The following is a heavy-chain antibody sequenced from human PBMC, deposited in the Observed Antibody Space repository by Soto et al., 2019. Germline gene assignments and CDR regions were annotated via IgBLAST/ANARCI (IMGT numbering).Heavy chain of an antibody. V-gene: IGHV3-9*01. J-gene: IGHJ4*02. Sequence: GGSLRLSCAASGFTFDDYAMHWVRQAPGKGLEWVSGISWNSGSIGYADSVKGRFTISRDNAKNSLYLQMNSLRAEDTALYYCAKQRGVISLREIDYWGQGTLVTVSS. CDR2: ISWNSGSI. D-gene: IGHD3-10*01. CDR1: GFTFDDYA. CDR3: AKQRGVISLREIDY.